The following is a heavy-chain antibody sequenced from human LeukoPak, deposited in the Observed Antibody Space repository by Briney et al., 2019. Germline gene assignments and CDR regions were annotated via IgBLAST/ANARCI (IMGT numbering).Heavy chain of an antibody. CDR1: GFTFSTYD. CDR3: ARSHGDSDYYDY. D-gene: IGHD4-17*01. CDR2: ISGSGSAI. V-gene: IGHV3-48*03. Sequence: PGGSLRLSCGASGFTFSTYDMSWVRQAPGKGLEWISYISGSGSAIYYADSVKGRFTISRDNAKKSLNLQMNSLRAEDTAVYYCARSHGDSDYYDYWGQGIMVTVAS. J-gene: IGHJ4*02.